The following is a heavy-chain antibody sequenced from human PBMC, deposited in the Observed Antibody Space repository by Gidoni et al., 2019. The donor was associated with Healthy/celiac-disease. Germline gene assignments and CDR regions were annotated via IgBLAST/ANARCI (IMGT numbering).Heavy chain of an antibody. CDR2: IKQDGSEK. Sequence: EVQLVESGGGLVQPGGSLRLACASSGSPFSRNWMSWVRQAPGKGLEWVANIKQDGSEKYYVDSVKGRFTISRDNAKNSLYLQMNSLRAEDTAVYYCARVQLWLYYYYMDVWGKGTTVTVSS. J-gene: IGHJ6*03. D-gene: IGHD5-18*01. CDR1: GSPFSRNW. V-gene: IGHV3-7*01. CDR3: ARVQLWLYYYYMDV.